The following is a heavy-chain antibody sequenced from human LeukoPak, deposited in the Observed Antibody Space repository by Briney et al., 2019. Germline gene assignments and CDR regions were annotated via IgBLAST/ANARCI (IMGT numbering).Heavy chain of an antibody. J-gene: IGHJ5*02. D-gene: IGHD1-26*01. CDR2: INHSGST. Sequence: PSETLSLTCAVYGGSFSGYYWSWIRQPPGKGLEWIGEINHSGSTNYNPSLKSRVTISVDTSKNQFSLKLSSVTAADTAVYYCARRVRLVGATPENWFDPWGQGTLVTVSS. CDR1: GGSFSGYY. V-gene: IGHV4-34*01. CDR3: ARRVRLVGATPENWFDP.